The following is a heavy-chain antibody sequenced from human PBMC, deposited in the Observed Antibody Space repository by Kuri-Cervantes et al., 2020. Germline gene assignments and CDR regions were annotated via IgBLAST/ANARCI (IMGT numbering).Heavy chain of an antibody. Sequence: LSLTCAASGFTFKNYAMHWVRQRPGKGLEWVSGISWNSGSIGYADSVKGRFTISRDNAKNSLYLQMNSLRAEDTALYYCAKDGGAYYYDSSGYQDDAFDIWGQGTMITVSS. CDR3: AKDGGAYYYDSSGYQDDAFDI. J-gene: IGHJ3*02. CDR2: ISWNSGSI. CDR1: GFTFKNYA. V-gene: IGHV3-9*01. D-gene: IGHD3-22*01.